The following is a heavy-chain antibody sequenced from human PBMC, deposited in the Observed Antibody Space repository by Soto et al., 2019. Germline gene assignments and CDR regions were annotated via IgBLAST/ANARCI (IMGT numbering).Heavy chain of an antibody. V-gene: IGHV3-48*03. CDR2: ISDTGSTI. Sequence: GSLRLSCAASGFTFSSYEMSWVRQAPGKGLEWVSYISDTGSTIYYADSVKGRFTISRDNAKNSLYLQLNSLGAEDTAVYYCATFPRSTKRGYWGQGTPVTVSS. J-gene: IGHJ4*02. CDR3: ATFPRSTKRGY. D-gene: IGHD2-8*01. CDR1: GFTFSSYE.